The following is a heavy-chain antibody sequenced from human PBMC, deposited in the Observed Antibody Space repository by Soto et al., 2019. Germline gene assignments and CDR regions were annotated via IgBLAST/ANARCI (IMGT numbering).Heavy chain of an antibody. J-gene: IGHJ4*02. V-gene: IGHV3-7*01. D-gene: IGHD3-9*01. CDR2: IKQDGSEK. Sequence: EVQLVESGGGLVQPGGSLRLSCAASGFTFSSYWMSWVRQAPGKGLEWVANIKQDGSEKYYVDSVKGRFTISRDNAKNSLYLQMNSLRAEDTAVYYCARGHPAYYDILTGYPTMEDFDYWGQGTLVTVSS. CDR3: ARGHPAYYDILTGYPTMEDFDY. CDR1: GFTFSSYW.